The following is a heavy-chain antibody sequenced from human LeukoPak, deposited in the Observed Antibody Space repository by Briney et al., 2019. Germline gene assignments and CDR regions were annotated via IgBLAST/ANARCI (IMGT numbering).Heavy chain of an antibody. Sequence: SQTLSLTCTVSGGSISSGDYYWRWSRQPPGKGLEWNGYGYYSGSTYYNPSLKSRVTISVDTSKNQFTLKLSSVTAADTAVYYCARVRDYGDYADYWGQGTLVTVSS. D-gene: IGHD4-17*01. CDR2: GYYSGST. V-gene: IGHV4-30-4*01. CDR3: ARVRDYGDYADY. J-gene: IGHJ4*02. CDR1: GGSISSGDYY.